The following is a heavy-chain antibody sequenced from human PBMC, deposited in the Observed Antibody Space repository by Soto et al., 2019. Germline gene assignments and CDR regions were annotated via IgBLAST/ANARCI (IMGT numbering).Heavy chain of an antibody. CDR2: INHSGST. J-gene: IGHJ5*02. Sequence: QVQLQQWGAGLLKPSETLSLTCAVYGGSFSGYQWSWIRQPPGKGLEWIGEINHSGSTRYNPSLKSRVTVSLDTFRNPFSLERTSVTAADTAVYYCARGPPSVYYSSRWFDPWGQGTLVTVSS. D-gene: IGHD3-22*01. CDR3: ARGPPSVYYSSRWFDP. CDR1: GGSFSGYQ. V-gene: IGHV4-34*01.